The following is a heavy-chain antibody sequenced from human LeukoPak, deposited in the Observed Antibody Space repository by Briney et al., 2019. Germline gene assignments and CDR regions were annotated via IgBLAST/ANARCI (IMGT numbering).Heavy chain of an antibody. Sequence: PGGSLRLSCAASGFTFSSYSMNWVRQAPGKGLEWVSSISSSSSYIYYADSVKGRFTISRDNAKNSLYLQMNNLRAEDTAVYYCAREGTTLYYYGMDVWGQGTTVTVSS. J-gene: IGHJ6*02. CDR3: AREGTTLYYYGMDV. CDR2: ISSSSSYI. CDR1: GFTFSSYS. V-gene: IGHV3-21*01. D-gene: IGHD4-17*01.